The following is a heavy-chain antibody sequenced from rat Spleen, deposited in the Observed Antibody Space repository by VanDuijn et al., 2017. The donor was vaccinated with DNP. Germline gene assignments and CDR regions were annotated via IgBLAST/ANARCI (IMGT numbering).Heavy chain of an antibody. V-gene: IGHV4-2*01. Sequence: EVKLVESGGGLVQPGSSLKLSCAASGFNFNDYWMGWVRQAPGKGLEWIGQINKDSSTINYNPSLKEKITISRDNAQNTLYLQMSKLGSEDTAIYYCAKGPNYGGWSDYFDYWGQGVMATVSS. CDR2: INKDSSTI. J-gene: IGHJ2*01. CDR3: AKGPNYGGWSDYFDY. D-gene: IGHD1-11*01. CDR1: GFNFNDYW.